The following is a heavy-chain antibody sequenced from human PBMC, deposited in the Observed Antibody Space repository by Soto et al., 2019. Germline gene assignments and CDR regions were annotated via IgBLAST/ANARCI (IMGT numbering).Heavy chain of an antibody. CDR1: GGSFSGYY. Sequence: ETLSLTCAVYGGSFSGYYWSWIRQPPGKGLEWIGEINHSGSTNYNPSLKSRVTISVDTSKNQFSLKLSSVTAADTAVYYCARGRRGYSYGYSGYWGQGTLVTVYS. V-gene: IGHV4-34*01. J-gene: IGHJ4*02. CDR2: INHSGST. D-gene: IGHD5-18*01. CDR3: ARGRRGYSYGYSGY.